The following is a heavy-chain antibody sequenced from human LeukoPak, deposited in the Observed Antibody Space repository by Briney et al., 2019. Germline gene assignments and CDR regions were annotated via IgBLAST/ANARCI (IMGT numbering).Heavy chain of an antibody. CDR2: IYYSGST. CDR1: GGSISSSY. D-gene: IGHD1-1*01. CDR3: ARHGSTSGRGGYYFDY. V-gene: IGHV4-59*08. Sequence: SETLSLTCTVSGGSISSSYWSWIRQPPGKGLEWIAYIYYSGSTSYNPSLKSRVTISVDKSKNQFSLRLTSVTAADTAVYYCARHGSTSGRGGYYFDYWGQGTLVTVSS. J-gene: IGHJ4*02.